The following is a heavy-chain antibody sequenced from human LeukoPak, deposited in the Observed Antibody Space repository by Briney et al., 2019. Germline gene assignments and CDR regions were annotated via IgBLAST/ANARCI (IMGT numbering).Heavy chain of an antibody. V-gene: IGHV3-30*18. D-gene: IGHD6-19*01. CDR3: AKDRYSSGLDY. J-gene: IGHJ4*02. CDR1: GFTFSSYG. Sequence: SGGSLRLSCAASGFTFSSYGMHWVRQAPGKGLVWVSVISYDGSNKYYADSVKGRFTISRDNSKNTLYLQMNSLRAEDTAVYYCAKDRYSSGLDYWGQGTLVTVSS. CDR2: ISYDGSNK.